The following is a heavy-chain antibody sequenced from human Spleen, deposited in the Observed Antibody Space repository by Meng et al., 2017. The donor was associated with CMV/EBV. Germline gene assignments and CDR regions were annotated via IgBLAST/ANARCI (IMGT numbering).Heavy chain of an antibody. CDR1: GYTFASYG. J-gene: IGHJ6*02. CDR3: AILDCSSTSCYGYYYYAMDV. CDR2: ISAYYGNS. D-gene: IGHD2-2*01. V-gene: IGHV1-18*04. Sequence: ASVKVSCKASGYTFASYGISWVRQAPGQGLEWMGWISAYYGNSNYAQKFQGRVTMTTDTSTTTAYMELRSLRSDDTAVYYCAILDCSSTSCYGYYYYAMDVWGQGTTVTVSS.